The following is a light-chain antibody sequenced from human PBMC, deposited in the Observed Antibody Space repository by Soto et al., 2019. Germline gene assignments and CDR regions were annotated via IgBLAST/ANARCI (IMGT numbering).Light chain of an antibody. V-gene: IGKV3-20*01. J-gene: IGKJ4*01. CDR1: QSITTKF. Sequence: EIVLTQSPGTLSLSPGERATLSCRASQSITTKFLAWYQQTPGQAPRLLIYDSFSRVTGIPDRFSGSGSGTDFTLTISSLEPEFFAFYYCQHNGTSPRFTFGGGTKVEVK. CDR2: DSF. CDR3: QHNGTSPRFT.